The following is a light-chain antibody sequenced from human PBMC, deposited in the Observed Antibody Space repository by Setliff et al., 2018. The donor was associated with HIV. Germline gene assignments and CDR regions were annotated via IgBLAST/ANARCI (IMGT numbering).Light chain of an antibody. CDR3: SSYTSSSSYV. V-gene: IGLV2-14*03. CDR1: ISDVGSYNY. Sequence: ALAQPASVSGSPGQSITISCTGTISDVGSYNYVSWYQQHPGKAPKLMIYDVSNRPSGVSNRFSGSKSGNTASLTISGLQAEDEADYYCSSYTSSSSYVFGTGTKVTVL. CDR2: DVS. J-gene: IGLJ1*01.